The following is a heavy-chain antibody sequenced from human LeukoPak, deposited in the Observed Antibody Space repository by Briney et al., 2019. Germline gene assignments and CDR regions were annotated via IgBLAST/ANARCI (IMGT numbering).Heavy chain of an antibody. Sequence: GASVRVSCKASGYTFTSYGISWVRQAPGQGLEWMGWISAYNGNTNYAQKLQGRVTMTTDTSTSTAYMELRSLRSDDTAVYYCARVIGITMVRGVTNWFDPWGQGTLVTVSS. CDR3: ARVIGITMVRGVTNWFDP. D-gene: IGHD3-10*01. CDR2: ISAYNGNT. CDR1: GYTFTSYG. V-gene: IGHV1-18*01. J-gene: IGHJ5*02.